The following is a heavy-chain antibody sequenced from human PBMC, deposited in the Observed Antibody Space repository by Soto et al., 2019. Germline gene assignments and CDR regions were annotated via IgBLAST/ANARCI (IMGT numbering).Heavy chain of an antibody. CDR2: TIPMLGMA. D-gene: IGHD3-10*01. CDR1: GDTFSFYT. CDR3: ATNYGSGNTAFDY. J-gene: IGHJ4*02. V-gene: IGHV1-69*02. Sequence: QVQLVQSGAEVKKPGSSVKVSCTASGDTFSFYTISWVRQAPGQGLERMGRTIPMLGMADYPQKFQGRVTITADKSTSTVYMFLPSLRSEDTAVYYCATNYGSGNTAFDYWGKGTLVTVSS.